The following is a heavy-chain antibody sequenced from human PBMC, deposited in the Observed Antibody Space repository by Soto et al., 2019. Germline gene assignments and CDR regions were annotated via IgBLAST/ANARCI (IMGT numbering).Heavy chain of an antibody. Sequence: EWLKISWRGSGYNFFNNWQGWVRPMPGKRLEGMAMIYLADSQTKYSPSFQGQVAISADKSISAAYLQWSTLQASDTALYYCSTHGTNSIVRGEPVFDY. CDR1: GYNFFNNW. CDR2: IYLADSQT. D-gene: IGHD3-10*01. V-gene: IGHV5-51*01. J-gene: IGHJ4*01. CDR3: STHGTNSIVRGEPVFDY.